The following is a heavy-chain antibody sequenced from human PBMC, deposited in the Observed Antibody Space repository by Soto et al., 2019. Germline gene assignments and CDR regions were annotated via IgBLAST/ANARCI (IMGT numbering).Heavy chain of an antibody. V-gene: IGHV3-30*18. CDR3: AKDLGGAIVVVPAAMTDYYYGMDV. CDR2: ISYDGSNK. CDR1: GFTFSSYG. D-gene: IGHD2-2*01. J-gene: IGHJ6*02. Sequence: GGSLRLSCAASGFTFSSYGMHWVRQAPGKGLEWVAVISYDGSNKYYADSVKGRFTISRDNSKNTLYLQMNSLRAEDTAVYYCAKDLGGAIVVVPAAMTDYYYGMDVWGQGTTVTVSS.